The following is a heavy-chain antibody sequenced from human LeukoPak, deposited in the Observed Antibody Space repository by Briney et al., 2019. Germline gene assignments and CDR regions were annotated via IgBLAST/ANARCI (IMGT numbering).Heavy chain of an antibody. V-gene: IGHV1-2*02. CDR2: ISPSNGAT. CDR1: GSMFAGHY. Sequence: ASVKVSCKASGSMFAGHYRHWMRQAPGQGLEWMGWISPSNGATTYAQNFQGRVTMTRDTSISTAYMELSDLRSDDTAVYYCAVSVQAAAIPAFDNWGQGTLVTVSS. D-gene: IGHD6-25*01. CDR3: AVSVQAAAIPAFDN. J-gene: IGHJ4*02.